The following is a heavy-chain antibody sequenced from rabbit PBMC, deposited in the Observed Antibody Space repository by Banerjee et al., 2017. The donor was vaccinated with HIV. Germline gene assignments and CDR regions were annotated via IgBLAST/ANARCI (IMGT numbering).Heavy chain of an antibody. D-gene: IGHD6-1*01. CDR3: ARDDPGYIGYASATYYFSF. V-gene: IGHV1S40*01. CDR1: GFTLSSYW. Sequence: QSLEESGGDLVKPGASLTVTCTASGFTLSSYWICWVRQAPGKGLEWIACIYTGSGTTYYASWAKGRYTISQTSSTTVTLQMTSLTAADTATYFCARDDPGYIGYASATYYFSFWGPGTLVTVS. J-gene: IGHJ4*01. CDR2: IYTGSGTT.